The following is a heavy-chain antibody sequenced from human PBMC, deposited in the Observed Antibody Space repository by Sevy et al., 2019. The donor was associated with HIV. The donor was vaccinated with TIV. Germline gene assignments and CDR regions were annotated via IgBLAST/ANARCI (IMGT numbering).Heavy chain of an antibody. Sequence: GGSLRLSCAASGFTFSDYYMNWVRQAPGKGLEWVSSISGRSSYIHYADSVRGRFTISRDNAQNSLYLQMNRLRVDDTAVYFCAGDGGCSSTSCLLYFDSWGQGALVTVSS. V-gene: IGHV3-21*01. D-gene: IGHD2-2*01. CDR1: GFTFSDYY. CDR3: AGDGGCSSTSCLLYFDS. CDR2: ISGRSSYI. J-gene: IGHJ4*02.